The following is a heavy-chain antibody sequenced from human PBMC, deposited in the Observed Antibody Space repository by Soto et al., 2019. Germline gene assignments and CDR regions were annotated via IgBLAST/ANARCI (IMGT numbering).Heavy chain of an antibody. J-gene: IGHJ4*02. Sequence: QVQLVQPGAEVKKPGSSVKVSCKASGYTFTSYDINWVRQAPGQGLAWMGWMNPNSGNTGYAQKFQGRVTMTSNTSISTAYMELSSLRSEATAVYYCARGYYGDYAMYWGQGTLVTVSS. CDR3: ARGYYGDYAMY. CDR2: MNPNSGNT. CDR1: GYTFTSYD. D-gene: IGHD4-17*01. V-gene: IGHV1-8*01.